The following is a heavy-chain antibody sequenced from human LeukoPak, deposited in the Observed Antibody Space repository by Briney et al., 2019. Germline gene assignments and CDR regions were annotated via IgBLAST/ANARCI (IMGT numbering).Heavy chain of an antibody. D-gene: IGHD2-15*01. CDR2: IYYSGST. CDR3: ARVSLYCSGGSCYFGYFQH. V-gene: IGHV4-31*03. CDR1: GGSISSGGYY. Sequence: SQTLSLTCTVSGGSISSGGYYWSWIRQHPGKGLEWIGYIYYSGSTYYNPSLKSRVTISVDMSKNQFSLKLSTVTAADTAVYYCARVSLYCSGGSCYFGYFQHWGQGTLVTVSS. J-gene: IGHJ1*01.